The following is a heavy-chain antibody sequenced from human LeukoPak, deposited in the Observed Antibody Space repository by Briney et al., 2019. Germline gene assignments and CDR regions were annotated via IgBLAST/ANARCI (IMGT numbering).Heavy chain of an antibody. V-gene: IGHV1-2*04. CDR2: INPNSGGT. CDR3: ARELGAVAPGAFDI. D-gene: IGHD6-19*01. Sequence: VASVKVCCKASGYTFTGYYMHWVRQAPGQGLEWMGWINPNSGGTNYAQKFQGWVTMTRDTSISTAYMELSRLRSDDTAVYYCARELGAVAPGAFDIWGQGTMVTVSS. J-gene: IGHJ3*02. CDR1: GYTFTGYY.